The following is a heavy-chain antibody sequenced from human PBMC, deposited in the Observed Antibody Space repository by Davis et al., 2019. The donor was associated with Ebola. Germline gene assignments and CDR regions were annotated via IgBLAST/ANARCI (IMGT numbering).Heavy chain of an antibody. J-gene: IGHJ4*02. V-gene: IGHV4-39*01. CDR1: GGSISSSSYY. Sequence: MPGGSLRLSCTVSGGSISSSSYYWGWIRQPPGKGLEWIGSIYYSGSTYYNPSLKSRVTISVDTSKNQFSLKLSSVTAADTAVYYCARHLTYYYDSSGYQTPYYFDYWGQGTLVTVSS. D-gene: IGHD3-22*01. CDR3: ARHLTYYYDSSGYQTPYYFDY. CDR2: IYYSGST.